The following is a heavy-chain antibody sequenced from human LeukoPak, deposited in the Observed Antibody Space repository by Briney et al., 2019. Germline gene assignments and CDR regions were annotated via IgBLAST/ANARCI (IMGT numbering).Heavy chain of an antibody. D-gene: IGHD6-13*01. CDR1: GFTFSSYA. V-gene: IGHV3-15*07. CDR2: IKSKTDGGTT. CDR3: TTAGGYSSSWYLAYYYYGMDV. J-gene: IGHJ6*02. Sequence: GGSLRLSCAASGFTFSSYAMHWVRQAPGKGLEWVGRIKSKTDGGTTDYAAPVKGRFTISRDDSKNTLYLQMNSLKTEDTAVYYCTTAGGYSSSWYLAYYYYGMDVWGQGTTVTVSS.